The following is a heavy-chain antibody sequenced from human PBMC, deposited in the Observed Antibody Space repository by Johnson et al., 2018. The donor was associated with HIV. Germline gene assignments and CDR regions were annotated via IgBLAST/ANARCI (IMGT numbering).Heavy chain of an antibody. V-gene: IGHV3-15*01. CDR3: TTDQAGDYVWGNYRFAFDI. Sequence: VQLVESGGGLVEPGGSLRLSCAGSGFTFSDAWMSWVRQAPGKGLEWVGRIKSKGDDETRDYAAPVTGRFTISRDDSNNTLYLQMKSLTTEDTALYFFTTDQAGDYVWGNYRFAFDIWGQGTVVTVSS. J-gene: IGHJ3*02. CDR1: GFTFSDAW. D-gene: IGHD3-16*02. CDR2: IKSKGDDETR.